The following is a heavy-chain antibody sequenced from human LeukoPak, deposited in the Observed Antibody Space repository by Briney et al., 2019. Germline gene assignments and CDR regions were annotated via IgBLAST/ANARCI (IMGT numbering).Heavy chain of an antibody. CDR1: GGSISSYY. CDR2: IYYSGST. J-gene: IGHJ4*02. Sequence: SETLSLTCTVSGGSISSYYWSWIRQPPGKGLEWIGYIYYSGSTNYNPSLKSRVTISVDTSRNQFSLKLSSVTAADTAVYYCARDYYDSSGYHYFDYWGQGTLVTVSS. D-gene: IGHD3-22*01. V-gene: IGHV4-59*12. CDR3: ARDYYDSSGYHYFDY.